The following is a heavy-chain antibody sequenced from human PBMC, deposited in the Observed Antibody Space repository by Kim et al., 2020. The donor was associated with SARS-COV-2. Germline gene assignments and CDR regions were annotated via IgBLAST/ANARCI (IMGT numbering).Heavy chain of an antibody. CDR2: DK. V-gene: IGHV2-5*01. J-gene: IGHJ3*02. Sequence: DKRYSPSLKRRPTITKDTSKNQVVLTMTNMDPVDTATYYCAHRRVFGAFDIWGQGTMVTVSS. CDR3: AHRRVFGAFDI. D-gene: IGHD6-13*01.